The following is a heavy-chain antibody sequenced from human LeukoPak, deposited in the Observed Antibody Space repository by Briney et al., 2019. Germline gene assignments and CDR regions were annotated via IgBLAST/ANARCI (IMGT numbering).Heavy chain of an antibody. J-gene: IGHJ4*02. CDR1: GFTFSDYY. CDR3: ARDQQLVQDY. V-gene: IGHV3-11*04. CDR2: IRYDGSSA. D-gene: IGHD6-13*01. Sequence: PGGSLRLSCAASGFTFSDYYMSWLRQAPGKGLEWVAYIRYDGSSAYYADFVKGRFTISRDNAKNSLYLQMNSLRAEDTAVYYCARDQQLVQDYWGQGTLVTVSS.